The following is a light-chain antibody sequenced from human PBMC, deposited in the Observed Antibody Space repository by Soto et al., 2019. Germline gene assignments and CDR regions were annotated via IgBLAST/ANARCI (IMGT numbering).Light chain of an antibody. V-gene: IGKV3-15*01. CDR1: QSVSSK. J-gene: IGKJ5*01. CDR2: GAS. Sequence: EIVMTQSPDTLSVSPGERATLSCRASQSVSSKFAWYQQKPGQAPRLLIYGASTRATGIPARFSGSGSGTEFTLSISSLQSEDFAVYYCQQYDNWPPITFGQGTRLEIK. CDR3: QQYDNWPPIT.